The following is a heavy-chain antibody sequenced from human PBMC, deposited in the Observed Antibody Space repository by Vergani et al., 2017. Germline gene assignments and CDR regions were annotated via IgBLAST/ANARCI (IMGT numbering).Heavy chain of an antibody. J-gene: IGHJ1*01. Sequence: QVHLVESGGGVVQPGRSLRLSCVVSGFTSSYYGMHWVRPAPGMGLEWVAVISYDGTQKYYADSVKCRFTISRENSKSTLYLQMSSLRTEDTAVYYCATKSCGTPGCQIGYFREWGQGTLVTVSS. CDR1: GFTSSYYG. V-gene: IGHV3-30*03. D-gene: IGHD1-1*01. CDR2: ISYDGTQK. CDR3: ATKSCGTPGCQIGYFRE.